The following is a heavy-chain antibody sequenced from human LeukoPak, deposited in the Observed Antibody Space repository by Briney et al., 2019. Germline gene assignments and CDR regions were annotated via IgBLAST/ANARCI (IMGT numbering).Heavy chain of an antibody. Sequence: PSETLSLTCTVSGGSISSYYWSWIRQPAGKGLEWIGRIYTSGSTNYNPSLKSRVTMSVDTSKNQFSLKLSSVTAADTAVYYCARDQVEWLSAGHGMDVWGQGTTVTVSS. J-gene: IGHJ6*02. D-gene: IGHD3-3*01. CDR3: ARDQVEWLSAGHGMDV. CDR2: IYTSGST. CDR1: GGSISSYY. V-gene: IGHV4-4*07.